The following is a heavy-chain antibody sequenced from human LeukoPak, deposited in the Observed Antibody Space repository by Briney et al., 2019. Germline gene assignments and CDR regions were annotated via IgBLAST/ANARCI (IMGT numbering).Heavy chain of an antibody. CDR2: ISSSGTTI. D-gene: IGHD1-26*01. CDR1: GFTFSSHN. V-gene: IGHV3-48*04. Sequence: PGGSLRLSCAASGFTFSSHNMNWVRQAPGKGLEWVSYISSSGTTIYYADSVKGRFTISRDTAKNTLYLQMNSLRVEDTAVYYCARAVKWDYWGQGALVTVSS. CDR3: ARAVKWDY. J-gene: IGHJ4*02.